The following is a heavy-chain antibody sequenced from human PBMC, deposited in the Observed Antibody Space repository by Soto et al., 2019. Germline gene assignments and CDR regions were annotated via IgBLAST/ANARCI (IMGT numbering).Heavy chain of an antibody. D-gene: IGHD2-2*02. Sequence: SETLSLTCAVYGGSFSGYYWSWIRQPPGKGLEWIGEINHSGSTSYNPSLKSRVTISVDTSKNQFSLKLSSVTAADTAVYYCGRAGVGVVVPAAIRGNYYYYMDVWGKGTTVTVSS. CDR1: GGSFSGYY. CDR2: INHSGST. J-gene: IGHJ6*03. CDR3: GRAGVGVVVPAAIRGNYYYYMDV. V-gene: IGHV4-34*01.